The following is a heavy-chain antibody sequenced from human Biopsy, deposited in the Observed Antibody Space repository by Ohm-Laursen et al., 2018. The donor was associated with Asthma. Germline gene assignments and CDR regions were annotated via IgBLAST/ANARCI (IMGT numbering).Heavy chain of an antibody. D-gene: IGHD3-22*01. CDR2: IHHSGTS. Sequence: PSDTLSLTRTVSGDSIISGGCCWNWIRQHPGKGLEWIGYIHHSGTSYFNPSLKSRVSFSRDTSKNQFSLRLSSVTAADTAMYYCARIPRRSGSYFVDYWGQGTLVTVSS. CDR3: ARIPRRSGSYFVDY. J-gene: IGHJ4*02. V-gene: IGHV4-31*03. CDR1: GDSIISGGCC.